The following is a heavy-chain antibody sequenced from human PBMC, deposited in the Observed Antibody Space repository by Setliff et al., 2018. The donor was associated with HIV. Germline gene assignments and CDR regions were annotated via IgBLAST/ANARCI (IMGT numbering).Heavy chain of an antibody. Sequence: PSETLSLTCSVSDGSIISDNYFWAWIRQPPGKGLEWIGSLYYSGNTYYNSPLMSRVTMSVDTSKNQISLKLSSVTAADTAVYYCARHVGYSSSSLDYWGQGTLVTVSS. V-gene: IGHV4-39*01. CDR3: ARHVGYSSSSLDY. J-gene: IGHJ4*02. CDR2: LYYSGNT. D-gene: IGHD6-6*01. CDR1: DGSIISDNYF.